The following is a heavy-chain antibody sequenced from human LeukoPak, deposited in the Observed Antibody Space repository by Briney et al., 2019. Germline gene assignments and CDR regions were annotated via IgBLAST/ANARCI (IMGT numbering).Heavy chain of an antibody. J-gene: IGHJ4*02. Sequence: PGGSLRLSCAASGFTFSSYAMHWVRQAPGKGLEYVSAISSNGGSTYYANSVKGRFTISRDNSKNTLYLQMGSLRAEDMAVYYCARVPRGALYYFDYWGQGTLVTVSS. CDR2: ISSNGGST. V-gene: IGHV3-64*01. CDR1: GFTFSSYA. CDR3: ARVPRGALYYFDY. D-gene: IGHD3-16*01.